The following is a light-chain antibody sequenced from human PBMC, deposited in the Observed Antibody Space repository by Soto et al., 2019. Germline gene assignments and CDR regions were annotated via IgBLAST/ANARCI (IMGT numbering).Light chain of an antibody. V-gene: IGKV3-20*01. CDR1: QSVSSSY. Sequence: VLWQSPAILSLSPGERSTLSCRASQSVSSSYLAWYQQKPGQAPRLLIYGASNRATGIPDRFSGSGSGTDFTLTISRLEPEDFAVYYCQQYGSSGTFGQGTKVDIK. CDR2: GAS. J-gene: IGKJ1*01. CDR3: QQYGSSGT.